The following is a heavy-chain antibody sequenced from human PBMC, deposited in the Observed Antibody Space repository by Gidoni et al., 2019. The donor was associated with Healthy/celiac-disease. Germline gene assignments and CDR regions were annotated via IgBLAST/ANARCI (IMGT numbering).Heavy chain of an antibody. J-gene: IGHJ2*01. D-gene: IGHD5-12*01. CDR2: ISGSGGST. V-gene: IGHV3-23*01. CDR1: GCTFGSYA. Sequence: EVQLLESGGGLVQPGGSLRLSCAASGCTFGSYAMNWVRPSPGKGLEWVSGISGSGGSTDYADSVKGRFTISRDNSKNTLYLQMNSLRAEDTAIYYCAKGLYSGYVRLGYFDLWGRGTLVTVSS. CDR3: AKGLYSGYVRLGYFDL.